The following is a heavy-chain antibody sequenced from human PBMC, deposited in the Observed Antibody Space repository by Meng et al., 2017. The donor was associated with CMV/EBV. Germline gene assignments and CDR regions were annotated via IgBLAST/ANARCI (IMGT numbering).Heavy chain of an antibody. CDR3: ARDSLRFLEWLSPLDAGEGPDY. D-gene: IGHD3-3*01. Sequence: ASVKVSCKASGYTFTGYYMHWVRQAPGQGLEWMGWINPNSGGTNYAQKFQGRVTMTRDTSISTAYMELSRLRSDDTAVYYCARDSLRFLEWLSPLDAGEGPDYWGQGTLVTVSS. V-gene: IGHV1-2*02. CDR1: GYTFTGYY. CDR2: INPNSGGT. J-gene: IGHJ4*02.